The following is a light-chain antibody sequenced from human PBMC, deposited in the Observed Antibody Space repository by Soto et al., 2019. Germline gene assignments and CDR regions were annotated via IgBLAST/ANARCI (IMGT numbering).Light chain of an antibody. CDR3: QQRSNWPTWT. CDR1: QSVSNNY. J-gene: IGKJ1*01. Sequence: EIVLSQSPGTLSLSPGERAKLSCRASQSVSNNYLAWYQQKPGQAPRLLIYGASKRATGIPDRFSGSGSGTDFTLTISSLEPQDFAVYYCQQRSNWPTWTFGQGTKVDIK. V-gene: IGKV3D-20*02. CDR2: GAS.